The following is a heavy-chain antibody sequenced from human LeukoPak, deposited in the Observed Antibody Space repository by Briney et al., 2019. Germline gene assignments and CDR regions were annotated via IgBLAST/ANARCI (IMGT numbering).Heavy chain of an antibody. V-gene: IGHV4-34*01. CDR1: GGTFSGYY. Sequence: SETLSLTCAVYGGTFSGYYWSWIRQPPGQGLEWIGEINHSGSTNYNPSLKSRVTISVDTSKNQFSLKLSSVTAADTAVYYCARGQYHLLYWYFDLWGRGTLVTVSS. CDR3: ARGQYHLLYWYFDL. J-gene: IGHJ2*01. D-gene: IGHD2-2*01. CDR2: INHSGST.